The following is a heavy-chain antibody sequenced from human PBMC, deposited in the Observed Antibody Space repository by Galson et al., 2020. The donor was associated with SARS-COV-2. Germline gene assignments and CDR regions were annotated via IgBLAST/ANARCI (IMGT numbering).Heavy chain of an antibody. CDR1: GFTFSSYA. Sequence: SLRLSCAASGFTFSSYAMHWVRQAPGKGLEWVAVISYDGSNKYYADSVKGRFTISRDNSKNTLYLQMNSLRAEDTAVYYCARELVYYYGMDVWGQGTTVTVSS. V-gene: IGHV3-30*04. J-gene: IGHJ6*02. D-gene: IGHD6-13*01. CDR2: ISYDGSNK. CDR3: ARELVYYYGMDV.